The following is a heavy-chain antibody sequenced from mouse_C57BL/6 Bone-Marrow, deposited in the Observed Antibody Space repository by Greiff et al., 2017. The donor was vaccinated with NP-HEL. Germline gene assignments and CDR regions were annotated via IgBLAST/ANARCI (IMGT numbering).Heavy chain of an antibody. J-gene: IGHJ1*03. CDR1: GFSLTSYG. CDR2: IWGDGST. Sequence: VKLVDSGPGLVAPSQRLSITCTVSGFSLTSYGVSWVCQPPGKGLEWLGVIWGDGSTNYHSALLFRLSISKDNSKSQVFLKLNSLQTDDTATYYCAKPVGYYSYWYFDVWGTGTTVTVSS. V-gene: IGHV2-3*01. CDR3: AKPVGYYSYWYFDV. D-gene: IGHD2-12*01.